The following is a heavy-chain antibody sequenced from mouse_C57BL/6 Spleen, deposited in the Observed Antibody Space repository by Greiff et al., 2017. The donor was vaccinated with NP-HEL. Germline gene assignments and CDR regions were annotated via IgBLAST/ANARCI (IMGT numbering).Heavy chain of an antibody. Sequence: VQLQQSGAELVRPGTSVKMSCKASGYTFTNYWIGWAKQRPGHGLEWIGDIYPGGGYTNYNEKFKGKATLTADKSSSTAYMQLSSLTSEDSAIYYCARSGYYCGSSYEGYFDVWGTGTTVTVSS. CDR1: GYTFTNYW. V-gene: IGHV1-63*01. J-gene: IGHJ1*03. CDR3: ARSGYYCGSSYEGYFDV. CDR2: IYPGGGYT. D-gene: IGHD1-1*01.